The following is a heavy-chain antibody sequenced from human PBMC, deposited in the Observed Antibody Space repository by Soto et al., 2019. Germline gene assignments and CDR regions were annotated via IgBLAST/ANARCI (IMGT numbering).Heavy chain of an antibody. V-gene: IGHV2-5*02. D-gene: IGHD3-10*01. Sequence: QITLKESGPTLVKPTQTLTLTCTFSGFLLSTSGVGVAWIRQPPGKALEWLSLIYLDDDKRYSPSLKSRLTITQDTSKCQVFLTMTNMDPVDTATYYCAHTPEGASRIRGTGRYFQHWGQGTLVTVSS. CDR3: AHTPEGASRIRGTGRYFQH. CDR1: GFLLSTSGVG. J-gene: IGHJ1*01. CDR2: IYLDDDK.